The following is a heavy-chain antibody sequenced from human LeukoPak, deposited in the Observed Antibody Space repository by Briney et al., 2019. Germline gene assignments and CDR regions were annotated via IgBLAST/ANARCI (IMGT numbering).Heavy chain of an antibody. V-gene: IGHV3-66*01. Sequence: TGGSLRLSCAASGFIVSENYMSWARQAPGKGLEWVSTVYSGGLTFYADPVKGRFTISRDNSKNTLYLQMSSLRAEDTAVYYCVRDRWPGLGDFWGQGTTVTVSS. CDR1: GFIVSENY. D-gene: IGHD6-19*01. CDR3: VRDRWPGLGDF. CDR2: VYSGGLT. J-gene: IGHJ6*02.